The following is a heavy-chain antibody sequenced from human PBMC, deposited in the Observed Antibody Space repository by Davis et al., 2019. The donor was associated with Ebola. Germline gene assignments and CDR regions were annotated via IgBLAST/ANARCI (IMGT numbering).Heavy chain of an antibody. J-gene: IGHJ4*02. Sequence: PGGSLRLSCAASGFTFSSYGMHWVRQAPGKGLEWVAVISYDGSNKYYADSVKGRFTISRDNAKNSLYLQMNSLRAEDTAVYYCARSTGYSSGPYHWGQGTLVTVSS. CDR2: ISYDGSNK. V-gene: IGHV3-30*03. CDR3: ARSTGYSSGPYH. D-gene: IGHD6-19*01. CDR1: GFTFSSYG.